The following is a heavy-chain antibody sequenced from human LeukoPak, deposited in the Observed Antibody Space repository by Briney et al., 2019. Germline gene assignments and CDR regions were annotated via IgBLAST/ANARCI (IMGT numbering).Heavy chain of an antibody. CDR1: GGSISSYY. Sequence: SETLSLTCTVSGGSISSYYWSWIRQPAGKGLEWIGRIYNSGSTDYNPSLKSRVTMSVDTSKNQFSLKLSSVTAADRAVYYCARQYYDSTGYYYFDYWDQGTLVTVSS. J-gene: IGHJ4*02. D-gene: IGHD3-22*01. CDR2: IYNSGST. CDR3: ARQYYDSTGYYYFDY. V-gene: IGHV4-4*07.